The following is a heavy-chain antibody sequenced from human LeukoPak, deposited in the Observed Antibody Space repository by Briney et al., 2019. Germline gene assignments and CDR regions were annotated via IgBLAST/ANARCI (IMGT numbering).Heavy chain of an antibody. CDR2: ISSSGSPK. Sequence: GGSLRLSCAAFGFTFSSYEMNWVRQAPGKGLEWVSYISSSGSPKNYADSVKGRFTTSRDSAKNSLSLQMNSLRAEDTAVYYCARAVAGATYYFDYWGQGALVTVSS. V-gene: IGHV3-48*03. D-gene: IGHD6-19*01. CDR3: ARAVAGATYYFDY. J-gene: IGHJ4*02. CDR1: GFTFSSYE.